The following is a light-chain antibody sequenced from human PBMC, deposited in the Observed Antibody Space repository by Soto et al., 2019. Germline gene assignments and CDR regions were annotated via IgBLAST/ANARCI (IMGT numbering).Light chain of an antibody. CDR2: KAS. J-gene: IGKJ1*01. CDR1: QSISSW. CDR3: QHYNSYSEA. V-gene: IGKV1-5*03. Sequence: DIQMTQSPSTLSASVGDRVTITCRASQSISSWLAWYQQKPGKAPKLLIYKASSLESGVPSRFSGSGSGTEFTLTISSLQPDEFATYYCQHYNSYSEAFGQGTKVDI.